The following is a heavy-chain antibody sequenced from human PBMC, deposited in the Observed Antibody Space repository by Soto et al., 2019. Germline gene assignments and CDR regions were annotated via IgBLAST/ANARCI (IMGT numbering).Heavy chain of an antibody. V-gene: IGHV3-30*18. J-gene: IGHJ4*02. CDR1: GFTFSSYG. D-gene: IGHD5-12*01. CDR3: AKIGLEMATIAHVDY. CDR2: ISYDGSNK. Sequence: GGSLRLSCAASGFTFSSYGMHWVRQAPGKGLEWVAVISYDGSNKYYADSVKGRFTISRDNSKNTLYLQMNSLRAEDTAVYYCAKIGLEMATIAHVDYWGQGTLVTVSS.